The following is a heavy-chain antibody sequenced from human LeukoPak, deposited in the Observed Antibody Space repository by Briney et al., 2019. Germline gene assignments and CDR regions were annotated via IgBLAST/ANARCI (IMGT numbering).Heavy chain of an antibody. D-gene: IGHD6-6*01. Sequence: SETLSLTCSVSGGSVNTYYWSWIRQPPGKGLEWIGYVYYTGSTNYNPSLKSRVTIFEDKSKNQFSLRLSSVTVADTTVYYCARHFAYSSSSYFDYWGQGNLVTVSS. J-gene: IGHJ4*02. CDR2: VYYTGST. V-gene: IGHV4-59*08. CDR1: GGSVNTYY. CDR3: ARHFAYSSSSYFDY.